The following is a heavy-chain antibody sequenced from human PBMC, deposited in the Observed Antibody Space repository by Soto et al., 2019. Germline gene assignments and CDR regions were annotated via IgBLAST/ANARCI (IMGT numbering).Heavy chain of an antibody. J-gene: IGHJ4*02. Sequence: GQGLEWMGWINTCNGNTKYSQKLQGRVTMTTDTSTSTAYMELRSLRSDDTAVFYCAREMVRGVGSDYWGQRTLVTVSS. CDR2: INTCNGNT. D-gene: IGHD3-10*01. V-gene: IGHV1-18*01. CDR3: AREMVRGVGSDY.